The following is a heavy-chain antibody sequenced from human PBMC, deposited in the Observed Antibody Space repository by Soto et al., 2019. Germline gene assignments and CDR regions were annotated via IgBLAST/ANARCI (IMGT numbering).Heavy chain of an antibody. V-gene: IGHV3-74*01. D-gene: IGHD3-9*01. CDR1: GFTFSSYW. CDR3: ARGRILRYFDWLFGYGMDV. CDR2: INSDGSST. J-gene: IGHJ6*02. Sequence: GGLMKVSCAASGFTFSSYWMHWVRQAPGKGLVWVSRINSDGSSTSYADSVKGRFTISRDNAKNTLYLQMNSLRAEDTAVYYCARGRILRYFDWLFGYGMDVWGQGTTVTVSS.